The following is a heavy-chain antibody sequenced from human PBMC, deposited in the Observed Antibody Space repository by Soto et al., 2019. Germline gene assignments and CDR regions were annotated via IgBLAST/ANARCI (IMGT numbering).Heavy chain of an antibody. CDR1: GGSFSSYA. D-gene: IGHD3-22*01. Sequence: SVQISCKASGGSFSSYAISCVRQALGQGLEGMGGIIPIFGTANYAQKFQGRVTITADESTSTAYMELSSLRSEDTAVYYCARSKDYYDSSGQGFGPWGQGTLVTVSS. V-gene: IGHV1-69*13. J-gene: IGHJ5*02. CDR3: ARSKDYYDSSGQGFGP. CDR2: IIPIFGTA.